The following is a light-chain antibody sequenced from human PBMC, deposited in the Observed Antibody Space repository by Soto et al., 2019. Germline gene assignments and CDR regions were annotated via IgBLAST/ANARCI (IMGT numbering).Light chain of an antibody. Sequence: DIQMTQSPSSLSASVGDRVTITCQASQDISNYLNWYQQKPEKAPKLLIYDASNLETGVPSRFSGSGSGTDFTFTISSLQPEDIATYYCQQYDNLPSSTFGPGTKVDIK. CDR2: DAS. J-gene: IGKJ3*01. V-gene: IGKV1-33*01. CDR3: QQYDNLPSST. CDR1: QDISNY.